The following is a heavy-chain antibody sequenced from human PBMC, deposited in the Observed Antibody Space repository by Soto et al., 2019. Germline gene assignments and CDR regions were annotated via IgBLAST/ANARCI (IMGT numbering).Heavy chain of an antibody. Sequence: QMLLMQSGAEVKKPGSSVQVSCTSSGGPFSSYGISWVRQVPGQGLEWLGGIIPLFGTPSYARKFPDRLTISADESTTTAYMELSSLTSEDAAMYFCARDGTIQMANFDFWGQGTLVTVSS. D-gene: IGHD1-1*01. CDR3: ARDGTIQMANFDF. CDR2: IIPLFGTP. CDR1: GGPFSSYG. J-gene: IGHJ4*02. V-gene: IGHV1-69*01.